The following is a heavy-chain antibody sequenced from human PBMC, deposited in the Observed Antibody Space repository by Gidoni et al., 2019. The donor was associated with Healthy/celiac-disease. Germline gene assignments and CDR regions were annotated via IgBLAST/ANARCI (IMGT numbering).Heavy chain of an antibody. CDR2: IKQDGSEK. J-gene: IGHJ4*02. CDR3: ARDFSLPGDGFDY. V-gene: IGHV3-7*01. CDR1: GFTFSSYW. D-gene: IGHD7-27*01. Sequence: EVQLVESGGGLVQPGWSLRLSCAASGFTFSSYWMSWVRQAPGKGLEWVANIKQDGSEKYYVDSVKGRFTISRDNAKNSLYLQMNSLRAEDTAVYYCARDFSLPGDGFDYWGQGTLVTVSS.